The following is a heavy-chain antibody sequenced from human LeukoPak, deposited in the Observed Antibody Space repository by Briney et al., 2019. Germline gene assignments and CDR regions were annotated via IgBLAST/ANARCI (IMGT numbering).Heavy chain of an antibody. CDR1: GYTFTSYG. D-gene: IGHD3-3*01. CDR2: ISAYNGNT. J-gene: IGHJ4*02. CDR3: ARVEITILGVVIIPDY. Sequence: ASVKVSCKASGYTFTSYGISWVRQAPGQGLEWMGWISAYNGNTNYAQKLQGRVTMTTDTSTSTAYMELRSLRSDDTAVYYCARVEITILGVVIIPDYWGQGTLVTVSS. V-gene: IGHV1-18*01.